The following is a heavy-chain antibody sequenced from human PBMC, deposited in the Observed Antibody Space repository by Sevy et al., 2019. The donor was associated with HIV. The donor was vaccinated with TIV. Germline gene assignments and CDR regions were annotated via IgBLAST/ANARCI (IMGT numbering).Heavy chain of an antibody. D-gene: IGHD1-26*01. J-gene: IGHJ4*02. CDR3: ARDSGSYPYYFDY. CDR1: GGSISSGSYY. V-gene: IGHV4-61*01. Sequence: SETLSLTWTVSGGSISSGSYYWSWIRQSPGKGLEWIGYIHYSGSTNYNPSLKSRVTISVDTSKNQFSLKLSSVIAADTAVYYCARDSGSYPYYFDYWGQGTLVTVSS. CDR2: IHYSGST.